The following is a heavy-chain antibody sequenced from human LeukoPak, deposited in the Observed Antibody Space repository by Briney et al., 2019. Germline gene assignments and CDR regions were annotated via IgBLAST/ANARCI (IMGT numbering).Heavy chain of an antibody. CDR2: ISSSSSTI. CDR1: GFTFSSYS. J-gene: IGHJ3*02. D-gene: IGHD1-26*01. Sequence: GGSLRLSCAASGFTFSSYSMNWVRQAPGKGLEWVSYISSSSSTIYYADSVKGRFTISRDNAKNSLYLQMNSLSAEDTAVYYCASRVGSVGANGALDIWGQGTMVTVSS. CDR3: ASRVGSVGANGALDI. V-gene: IGHV3-48*01.